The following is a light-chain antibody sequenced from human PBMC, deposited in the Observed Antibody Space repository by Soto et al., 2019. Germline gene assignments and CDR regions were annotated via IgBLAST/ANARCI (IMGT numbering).Light chain of an antibody. CDR2: EAS. CDR1: QTFGRW. J-gene: IGKJ1*01. V-gene: IGKV1-5*03. Sequence: DLQMTQSPSTLSASVGDRVTITCRASQTFGRWLAWFQPKPGKAPKLLIYEASNLEGGVPSRFSGSGSGTEFTLTISSLQPDDFATYYCQQYNSYLWTFGQGTKVDIK. CDR3: QQYNSYLWT.